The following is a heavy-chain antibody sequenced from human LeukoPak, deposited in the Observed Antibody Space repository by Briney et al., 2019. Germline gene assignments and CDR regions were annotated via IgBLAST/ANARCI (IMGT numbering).Heavy chain of an antibody. CDR3: ARYGSGNNWFDP. J-gene: IGHJ5*02. D-gene: IGHD3-10*01. CDR1: GGSFSGYY. CDR2: INHSGST. V-gene: IGHV4-34*01. Sequence: SETLSLTCAVYGGSFSGYYWSWIRQPPGKGLEWIGEINHSGSTNYNPSLKSRVTISVDTSKNQFSLKLSSVTAADTAVYYCARYGSGNNWFDPGGQGTLVTVSS.